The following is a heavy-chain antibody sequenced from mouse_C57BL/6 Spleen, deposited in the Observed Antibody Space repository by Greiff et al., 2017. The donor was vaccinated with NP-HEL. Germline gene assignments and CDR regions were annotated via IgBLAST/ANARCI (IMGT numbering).Heavy chain of an antibody. CDR2: ISSGSSTI. J-gene: IGHJ4*01. D-gene: IGHD1-1*01. CDR3: ARGGYGSRGAMDY. CDR1: GFTFSDYG. V-gene: IGHV5-17*01. Sequence: EVKLVESGGGLVKPGGSLKLSCAASGFTFSDYGMHWVRQAPEKGLEWVAYISSGSSTIYYADTVKGRFTISRDHAKNTLFLQRTRLRSEDTAMYYGARGGYGSRGAMDYWGQGTSVTVAS.